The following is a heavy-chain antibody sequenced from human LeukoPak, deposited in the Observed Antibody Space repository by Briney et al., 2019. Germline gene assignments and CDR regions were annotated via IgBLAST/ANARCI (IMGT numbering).Heavy chain of an antibody. CDR1: GFTFSSYW. Sequence: GGSLRLSCAASGFTFSSYWMSWVRQAPGKGLEWVANIKQDGSEKYYVDSVKGRFTISRDNAKNSLYLQMNSLRAEDTAVYYCARDTYYDSSGYYYFGYYYGMDVWGQGTTVTVSS. V-gene: IGHV3-7*01. CDR3: ARDTYYDSSGYYYFGYYYGMDV. J-gene: IGHJ6*02. CDR2: IKQDGSEK. D-gene: IGHD3-22*01.